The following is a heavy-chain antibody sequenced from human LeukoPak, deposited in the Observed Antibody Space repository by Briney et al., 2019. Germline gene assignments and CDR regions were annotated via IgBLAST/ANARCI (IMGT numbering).Heavy chain of an antibody. J-gene: IGHJ4*02. D-gene: IGHD3-3*01. CDR1: GYTFTSYD. CDR2: MNPNSGNT. V-gene: IGHV1-8*01. CDR3: ARGVYDFWSGYALGY. Sequence: ASVKVSCKASGYTFTSYDINWVRQAPGQGLEWMGWMNPNSGNTGYAQKFQGRVTITRNTSISTAYMGLSSLRSEDTAVYYCARGVYDFWSGYALGYWGQGTLVTVSS.